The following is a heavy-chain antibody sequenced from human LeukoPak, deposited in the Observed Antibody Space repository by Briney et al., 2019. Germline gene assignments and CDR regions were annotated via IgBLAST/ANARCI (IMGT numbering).Heavy chain of an antibody. V-gene: IGHV4-39*01. D-gene: IGHD3-22*01. J-gene: IGHJ3*02. CDR3: ARRRGVVVTYIVVENFAFDI. Sequence: SETLSLTCTVSGGSINTPNYYWGWIRQTPGKGLEWIGNIFYSGGTYYSPSLTSRVTISLDTSRNQFSLKLSSVTAADTAVYYCARRRGVVVTYIVVENFAFDISGQGTMVTVSS. CDR2: IFYSGGT. CDR1: GGSINTPNYY.